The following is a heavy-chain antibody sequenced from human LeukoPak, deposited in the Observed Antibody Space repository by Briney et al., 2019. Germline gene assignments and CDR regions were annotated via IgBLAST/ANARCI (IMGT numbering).Heavy chain of an antibody. D-gene: IGHD3-10*01. Sequence: SGTPSLTCAVSGGSISSSNWWSWVRQPPGKGLEWIGEIYHSGSTNYNPSLKSRVTISVDKSKNQFSLRLSSVTAADTAVYYCARRIGSGSYADYWGQGTLVTVSS. V-gene: IGHV4-4*02. J-gene: IGHJ4*02. CDR2: IYHSGST. CDR1: GGSISSSNW. CDR3: ARRIGSGSYADY.